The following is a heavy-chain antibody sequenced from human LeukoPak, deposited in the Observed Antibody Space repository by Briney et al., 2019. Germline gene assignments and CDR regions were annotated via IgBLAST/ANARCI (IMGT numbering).Heavy chain of an antibody. V-gene: IGHV4-39*07. CDR1: GGSISSSSYY. Sequence: PSETLSLTCTVSGGSISSSSYYWGWIRQPPGKGLEWIGSIYYSGSTYYNPSLKSRVTISVDTSKNQFSLKLSSVTAADTAVYYCARASYSSGWYGWFDPWGQGTLVTVSS. D-gene: IGHD6-19*01. J-gene: IGHJ5*02. CDR2: IYYSGST. CDR3: ARASYSSGWYGWFDP.